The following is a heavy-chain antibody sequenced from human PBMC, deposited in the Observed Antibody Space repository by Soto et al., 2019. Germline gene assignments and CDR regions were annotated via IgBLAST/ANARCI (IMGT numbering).Heavy chain of an antibody. D-gene: IGHD1-26*01. V-gene: IGHV3-21*01. J-gene: IGHJ4*02. CDR2: ISSSSSYI. Sequence: PGGSLRLSCAASGFTFSSYSMNWVRQAPGKGLEWVSSISSSSSYIYYADSVKGRFTISRDNAKNSLYLQMNSLRAEDTAVYYCARGHSGSYYLFDYWGQGTLVTVSS. CDR3: ARGHSGSYYLFDY. CDR1: GFTFSSYS.